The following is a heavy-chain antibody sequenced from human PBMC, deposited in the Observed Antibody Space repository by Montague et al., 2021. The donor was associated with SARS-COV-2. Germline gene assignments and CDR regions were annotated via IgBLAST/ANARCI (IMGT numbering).Heavy chain of an antibody. CDR3: AGVGFGYWRGGSCYRAFDY. CDR2: IYYSGST. V-gene: IGHV4-59*01. CDR1: GGSISSYY. D-gene: IGHD2-15*01. J-gene: IGHJ4*02. Sequence: SETLSLTCTVSGGSISSYYWSWIRQPPGKGLEWIGYIYYSGSTNYNPSLKSRVTISVDTSKNQFSLKLSSVTAADTAVYYCAGVGFGYWRGGSCYRAFDYWGQGTLVTVSS.